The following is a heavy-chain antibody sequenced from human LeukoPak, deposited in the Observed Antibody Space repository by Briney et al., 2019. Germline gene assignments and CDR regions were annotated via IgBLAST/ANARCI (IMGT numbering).Heavy chain of an antibody. J-gene: IGHJ5*02. CDR3: ARGGYDFWSGYYGNWFDP. CDR1: GGSISSYY. CDR2: IYHSRST. V-gene: IGHV4-59*12. D-gene: IGHD3-3*01. Sequence: SETLSLTCTVSGGSISSYYWSWTRQPPGKGLEWIGYIYHSRSTYYNPSLKSRVTISVDRSKNQFSLKLSSVTAADTAVYYCARGGYDFWSGYYGNWFDPWGQGTLVTVSS.